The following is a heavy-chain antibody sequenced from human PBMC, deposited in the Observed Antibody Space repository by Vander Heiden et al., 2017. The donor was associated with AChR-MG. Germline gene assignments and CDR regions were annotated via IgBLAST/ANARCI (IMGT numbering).Heavy chain of an antibody. CDR3: ARVARDYDFWSGYSPGGVDYYYYGMDV. CDR1: GGSISSYY. J-gene: IGHJ6*02. V-gene: IGHV4-59*01. Sequence: QVQLQESGPGLVKPSETLSLTCTVSGGSISSYYWSWIRQPPGKGLEWIGYIYYSGSTNYNPSLKSRVTISVDTSKNQFSLKLSSVTAADTAVYYCARVARDYDFWSGYSPGGVDYYYYGMDVWGQGTTVTVSS. CDR2: IYYSGST. D-gene: IGHD3-3*01.